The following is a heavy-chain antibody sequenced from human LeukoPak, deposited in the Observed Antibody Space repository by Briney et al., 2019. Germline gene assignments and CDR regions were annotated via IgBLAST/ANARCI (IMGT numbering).Heavy chain of an antibody. Sequence: SETLSLTCTVSGGSISSSSNFWGWIRQPPGKGLEWIGSISYSGSTYYNPSLKSRVTISVDTSKNQFSLKLSSVTAADTAVYYCARLTPYSGSPLGDYWGQGALVTVSS. J-gene: IGHJ4*02. CDR1: GGSISSSSNF. CDR2: ISYSGST. CDR3: ARLTPYSGSPLGDY. V-gene: IGHV4-39*01. D-gene: IGHD1-26*01.